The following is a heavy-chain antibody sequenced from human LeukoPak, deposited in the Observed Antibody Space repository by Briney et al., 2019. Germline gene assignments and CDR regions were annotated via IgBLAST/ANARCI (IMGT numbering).Heavy chain of an antibody. CDR3: ASPGGSGSQFDY. D-gene: IGHD3-10*01. CDR2: ISYDGSNK. Sequence: GGSLRLSCAASGFTFSSYAVPWVRQAPGKGLEWVAVISYDGSNKYYADSVKGRFTISRDNSKNTLYLQMNSLRAEDTAVYYCASPGGSGSQFDYWGQGTLVTVSS. V-gene: IGHV3-30-3*01. CDR1: GFTFSSYA. J-gene: IGHJ4*02.